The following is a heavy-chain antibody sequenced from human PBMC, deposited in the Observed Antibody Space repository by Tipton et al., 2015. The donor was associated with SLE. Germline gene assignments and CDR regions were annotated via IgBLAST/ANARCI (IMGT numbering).Heavy chain of an antibody. CDR3: ARASYCSGGSCYPHYFDY. CDR1: GYTFTSYG. CDR2: ISAYNGNT. J-gene: IGHJ4*02. Sequence: QLVQSGAEVKKPGASVKVSCKASGYTFTSYGISWVRQAPGQGLEWMGWISAYNGNTNYAQKLQGRVTMTTDTSTSTAHMELRSLRSDDTAVYYCARASYCSGGSCYPHYFDYWGQGTLVTVSS. D-gene: IGHD2-15*01. V-gene: IGHV1-18*01.